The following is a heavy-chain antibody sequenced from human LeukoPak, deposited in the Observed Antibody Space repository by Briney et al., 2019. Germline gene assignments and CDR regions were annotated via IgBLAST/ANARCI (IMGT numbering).Heavy chain of an antibody. V-gene: IGHV3-30*04. J-gene: IGHJ4*02. CDR1: GFTFSSYA. Sequence: GRSLRLSCAASGFTFSSYAMHWVRQAPGKGLEWVAVISYDGSNKYYADSVKGRFTISRDNSKYTLYRQMNRLRAEDTAVYYCARSSPMVHRAPNDYCGQG. D-gene: IGHD4/OR15-4a*01. CDR2: ISYDGSNK. CDR3: ARSSPMVHRAPNDY.